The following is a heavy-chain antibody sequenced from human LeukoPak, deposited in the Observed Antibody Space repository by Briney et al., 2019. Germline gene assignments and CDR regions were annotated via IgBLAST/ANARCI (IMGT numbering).Heavy chain of an antibody. V-gene: IGHV3-21*04. CDR1: GFTFSSYN. Sequence: GGSLRLSCAASGFTFSSYNINWVRQAPGKGLEWVSSITGSTTYIPYADSVRGRFTISRDNAKNSLFLQMNSLRAEDTAVYYCARERHYYGHAFDIWGQGTMVTVSS. CDR2: ITGSTTYI. D-gene: IGHD3-10*01. CDR3: ARERHYYGHAFDI. J-gene: IGHJ3*02.